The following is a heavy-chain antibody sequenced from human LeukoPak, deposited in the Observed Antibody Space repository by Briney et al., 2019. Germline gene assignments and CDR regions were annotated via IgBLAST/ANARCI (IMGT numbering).Heavy chain of an antibody. CDR2: ISSNGDNT. V-gene: IGHV3-64D*06. CDR1: GFTLSTYV. CDR3: VRGTGY. Sequence: GGSLRLSCPVSGFTLSTYVMHWVRQAPGKGLEYVSAISSNGDNTYYADSVKGRFTISRDNSKNTLYLQMSSLRADDTAMYYCVRGTGYWGQGTLVTVSS. J-gene: IGHJ4*02.